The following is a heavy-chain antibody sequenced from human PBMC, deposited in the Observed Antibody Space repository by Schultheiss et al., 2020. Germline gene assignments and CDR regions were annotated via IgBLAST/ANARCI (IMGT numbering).Heavy chain of an antibody. CDR3: ARLPWAYCGGDCYSDDAFDI. CDR2: IYYSGST. D-gene: IGHD2-21*02. J-gene: IGHJ3*02. V-gene: IGHV4-30-4*01. Sequence: SETLSLTCTVSGGSISSGDYYWSWIRQPPGKGLEWIGYIYYSGSTYYNPSLKSRVTISVDTSKNQFSLKLSSVTAADTAVYYCARLPWAYCGGDCYSDDAFDIWGQGTMVTVSS. CDR1: GGSISSGDYY.